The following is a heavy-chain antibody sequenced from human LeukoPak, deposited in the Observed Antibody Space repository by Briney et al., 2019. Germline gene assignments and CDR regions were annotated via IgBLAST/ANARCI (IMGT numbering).Heavy chain of an antibody. V-gene: IGHV1-8*01. CDR3: ARNLIAAAGTGGH. Sequence: ASVKVSCKASGYTSTSYDINWVRQATGQGLEWMGWMNPNSGNTGYAQKFQGRVTMTRNTSISTAYMELSSLRSEDTAVYYCARNLIAAAGTGGHWGQGTLVTVSS. D-gene: IGHD6-13*01. J-gene: IGHJ4*02. CDR2: MNPNSGNT. CDR1: GYTSTSYD.